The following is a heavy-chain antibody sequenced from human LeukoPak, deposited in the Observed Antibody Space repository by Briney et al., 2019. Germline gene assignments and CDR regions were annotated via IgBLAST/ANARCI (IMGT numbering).Heavy chain of an antibody. Sequence: GGSLRLSCAASGFIVSDNYMSWVRQTPEKGLEWVSVLYRDGYTYYADSVKGRFTISRDNSKNTLYLQMNSLRAEDTAVYYCARVVEHYYYGMDVWGQGTTVTVSS. V-gene: IGHV3-53*01. CDR1: GFIVSDNY. CDR2: LYRDGYT. D-gene: IGHD1-1*01. J-gene: IGHJ6*02. CDR3: ARVVEHYYYGMDV.